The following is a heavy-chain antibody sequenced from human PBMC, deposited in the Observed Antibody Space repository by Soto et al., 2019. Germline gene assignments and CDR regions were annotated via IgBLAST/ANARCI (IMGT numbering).Heavy chain of an antibody. Sequence: GASVKVSCKASGGTFSSYTIGWVRQAPGQGLEWMGRIIPILGIANYAQKFQGRVTVTADKSTSTAYMELSSLRSEDTAVYYCASAVEMPTEPLQSYSDYWGQGTLVTVSS. D-gene: IGHD4-4*01. CDR1: GGTFSSYT. CDR3: ASAVEMPTEPLQSYSDY. CDR2: IIPILGIA. J-gene: IGHJ4*02. V-gene: IGHV1-69*02.